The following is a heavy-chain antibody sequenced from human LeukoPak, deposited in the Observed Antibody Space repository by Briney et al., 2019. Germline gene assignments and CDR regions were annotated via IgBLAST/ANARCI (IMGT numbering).Heavy chain of an antibody. CDR3: ARGGVGADN. D-gene: IGHD1-26*01. J-gene: IGHJ4*02. CDR2: IYYSGST. V-gene: IGHV4-39*01. CDR1: DGSIDNSSHY. Sequence: PSETLSLTCSVSDGSIDNSSHYWGWIRQPPGKGLEWIGTIYYSGSTFYNPSLKSRVTVSVDTSKKQFYLRLTSVTAPDTAVYYCARGGVGADNWGQGTLVTVSS.